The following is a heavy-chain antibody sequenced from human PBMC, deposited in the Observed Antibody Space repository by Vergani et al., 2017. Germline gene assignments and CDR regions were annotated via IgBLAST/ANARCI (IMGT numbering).Heavy chain of an antibody. D-gene: IGHD2-15*01. J-gene: IGHJ4*01. CDR2: IKSDGRT. CDR3: TRSECSGTTCYGHYFYV. Sequence: VELLESGGGLAQPGGSLRVSCSASGFRVTTYYMSWVRQAPGKGLEWVSVIKSDGRTSYAESVRGRFTISRDTSRNAVYLQMNILRVEDTGVYYCTRSECSGTTCYGHYFYVWGHGILVTVSS. V-gene: IGHV3-66*02. CDR1: GFRVTTYY.